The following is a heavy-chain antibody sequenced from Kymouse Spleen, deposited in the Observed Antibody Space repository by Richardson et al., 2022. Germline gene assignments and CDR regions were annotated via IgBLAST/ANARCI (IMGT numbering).Heavy chain of an antibody. CDR2: INHSGST. CDR1: GGSFSGYY. D-gene: IGHD1-26*01. J-gene: IGHJ6*02. V-gene: IGHV4-34*01. CDR3: ARALVGATTFYYYYYGMDV. Sequence: QVQLQQWGAGLLKPSETLSLTCAVYGGSFSGYYWSWIRQPPGKGLEWIGEINHSGSTNYNPSLKSRVTISVDTSKNQFSLKLSSVTAADTAVYYCARALVGATTFYYYYYGMDVWGQGTTVTVSS.